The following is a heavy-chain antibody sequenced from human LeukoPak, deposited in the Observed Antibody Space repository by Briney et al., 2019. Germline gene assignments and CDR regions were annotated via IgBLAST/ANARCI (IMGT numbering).Heavy chain of an antibody. Sequence: PSETLSLTCTVSGGSISSSSYYWGWIRQPPGKGLEWIGSIYYSGSTYYNPSLKSRVTISVDTSKNQFSLKLSSVTAADTAVYYCAKAPPKEYDFWSGYYNYMDVWGKGTTVTVSS. D-gene: IGHD3/OR15-3a*01. CDR1: GGSISSSSYY. V-gene: IGHV4-39*07. CDR2: IYYSGST. CDR3: AKAPPKEYDFWSGYYNYMDV. J-gene: IGHJ6*03.